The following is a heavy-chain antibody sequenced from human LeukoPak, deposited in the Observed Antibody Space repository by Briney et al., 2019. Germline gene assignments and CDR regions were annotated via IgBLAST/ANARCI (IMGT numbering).Heavy chain of an antibody. J-gene: IGHJ6*03. Sequence: ASVKVSCKASGYTFTSYAMHWVRQAPGQRLEWMGWINAGNGNTKYSQEFQGRVTITRDTSASTAYMELSSLRSEDMAVYYCARGGAVAGTYYYYYYMDVWGKGTTVTVSS. D-gene: IGHD6-19*01. CDR1: GYTFTSYA. CDR2: INAGNGNT. CDR3: ARGGAVAGTYYYYYYMDV. V-gene: IGHV1-3*03.